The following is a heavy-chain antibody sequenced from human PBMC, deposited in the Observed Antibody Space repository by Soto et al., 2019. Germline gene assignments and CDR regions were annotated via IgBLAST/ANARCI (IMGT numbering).Heavy chain of an antibody. J-gene: IGHJ4*02. D-gene: IGHD3-22*01. CDR2: IIPIFGTA. Sequence: SVKVSCKASGGTFSSYAISWVRQAPGQGLEWMGGIIPIFGTANYAQRFQGRVTITADESTSTAYMELSSLRSEDTAVYYCARAGWDSSGYYLYYFDYWVQGTLVTVSS. CDR3: ARAGWDSSGYYLYYFDY. V-gene: IGHV1-69*13. CDR1: GGTFSSYA.